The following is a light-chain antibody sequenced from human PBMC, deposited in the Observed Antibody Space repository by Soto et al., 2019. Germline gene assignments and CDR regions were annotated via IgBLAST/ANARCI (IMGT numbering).Light chain of an antibody. CDR1: QSISSW. CDR2: DAS. V-gene: IGKV1-5*01. CDR3: QQYNSYWT. Sequence: DIQMTQSPSTLSASVGDRVTITFRASQSISSWLAWYQQKPGKAPKLLIYDASSLESGVPSRLSGSGSGTEFTLTISSLQPDDFATYYCQQYNSYWTFGQGTKVDIK. J-gene: IGKJ1*01.